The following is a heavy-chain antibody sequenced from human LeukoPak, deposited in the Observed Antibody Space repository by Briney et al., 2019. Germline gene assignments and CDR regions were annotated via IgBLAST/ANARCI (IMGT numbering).Heavy chain of an antibody. CDR1: GFTFNDAW. CDR2: IKSEAGGGTT. J-gene: IGHJ3*02. CDR3: TTNDAFDI. Sequence: GGSLRLSCAASGFTFNDAWMNWVRQAPGKGLEWVGRIKSEAGGGTTDYAAPVKARFSISRDDSQNTLYPQMNNLKMEDTAVYYCTTNDAFDIWGQGTMVTVFS. V-gene: IGHV3-15*01.